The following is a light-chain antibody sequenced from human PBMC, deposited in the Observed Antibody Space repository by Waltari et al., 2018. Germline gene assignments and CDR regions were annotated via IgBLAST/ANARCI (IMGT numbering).Light chain of an antibody. CDR2: DVS. V-gene: IGLV2-14*01. J-gene: IGLJ1*01. Sequence: QSALTQPASVSGSPGQSITISCTGTSSDVGGSNYVSWYQQHPGKAPKLMIYDVSKRPSGVSNRFSGSKSGNTASLTISGLQAEDEADYYCSSYTSSSTSLYVFGTGTKVTVL. CDR3: SSYTSSSTSLYV. CDR1: SSDVGGSNY.